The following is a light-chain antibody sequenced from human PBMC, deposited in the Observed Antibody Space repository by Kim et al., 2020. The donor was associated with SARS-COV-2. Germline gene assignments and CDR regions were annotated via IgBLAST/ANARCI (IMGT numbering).Light chain of an antibody. CDR2: QDS. CDR1: KLGDKY. Sequence: SVSPGQTASITCSGDKLGDKYACWSQQKPGQSPVLVIYQDSQRPSGIPERFSGYNSGKTATLTISGTQAMDEADYYCQAWDSSHVVFGGGTKLTVL. J-gene: IGLJ2*01. V-gene: IGLV3-1*01. CDR3: QAWDSSHVV.